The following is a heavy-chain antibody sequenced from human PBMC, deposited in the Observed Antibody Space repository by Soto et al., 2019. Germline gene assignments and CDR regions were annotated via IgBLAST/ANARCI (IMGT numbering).Heavy chain of an antibody. CDR1: GFTFSDTL. CDR2: INPANGNT. V-gene: IGHV1-3*01. Sequence: QVQLVQSGAELKKPGASVNISCQASGFTFSDTLINCVRQGPGQRLEWMGWINPANGNTRYSEPFQGRVTISSLSSASTAYVALSDLTSENTAGYYCARDIVSVGPRANEAFDVWGQGTMITVSS. CDR3: ARDIVSVGPRANEAFDV. D-gene: IGHD1-26*01. J-gene: IGHJ3*01.